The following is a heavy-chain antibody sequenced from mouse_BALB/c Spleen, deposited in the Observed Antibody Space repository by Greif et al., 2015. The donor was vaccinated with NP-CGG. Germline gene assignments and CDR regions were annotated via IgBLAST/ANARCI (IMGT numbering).Heavy chain of an antibody. V-gene: IGHV5-6-5*01. J-gene: IGHJ2*01. CDR2: ISSGGST. CDR1: GFTFSSYA. CDR3: ARLNYGDY. Sequence: EVMLVESGGGLVKPGGSLKLSCAASGFTFSSYAMSWVRQTPEKRLEWVASISSGGSTYYPDSVKGRFTISRDNARNILYLQMSSLRSEDTAMYYCARLNYGDYWGQGTTLTVSS.